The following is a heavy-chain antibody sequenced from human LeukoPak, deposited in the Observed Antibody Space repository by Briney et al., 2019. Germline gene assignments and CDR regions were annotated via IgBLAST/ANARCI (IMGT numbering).Heavy chain of an antibody. CDR3: ARELPEYDYVWGSYRYTGTPFDY. Sequence: GGSLRLSCAASGFTFSSYSMNWVRQAPGKGLEWVSSISSSSSYIYYADSVKGRFTISRDNAKNTLYLQMNSLRAEDTAVYYCARELPEYDYVWGSYRYTGTPFDYWGQGTLVTVPS. V-gene: IGHV3-21*01. D-gene: IGHD3-16*02. CDR2: ISSSSSYI. CDR1: GFTFSSYS. J-gene: IGHJ4*02.